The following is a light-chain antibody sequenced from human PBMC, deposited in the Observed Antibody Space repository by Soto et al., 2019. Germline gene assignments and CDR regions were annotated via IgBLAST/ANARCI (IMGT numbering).Light chain of an antibody. J-gene: IGKJ2*01. CDR1: QSISSW. CDR2: KAS. V-gene: IGKV1-5*03. CDR3: QQYNSYSPYT. Sequence: DIQMTQSPSTLFASVGDRVTITCRASQSISSWLAWYQQKPGKAPKLLIYKASSLESGVPSRFSGSGSGTEFTLTLSSLQPDDFATYYCQQYNSYSPYTFGQGTKLEIK.